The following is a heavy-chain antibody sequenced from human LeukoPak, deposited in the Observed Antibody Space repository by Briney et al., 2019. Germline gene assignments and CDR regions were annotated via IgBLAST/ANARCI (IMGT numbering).Heavy chain of an antibody. Sequence: SETLSLTCTVSDDSFSSHYWSWIRQPPGKGLEWIGYISYIGSTNYNPSLKSRVTISIDTSKNQFSLKLISVTAADTAVYYCARDLVTVTKGFDIWGQGAMVSVSS. D-gene: IGHD4-17*01. CDR2: ISYIGST. J-gene: IGHJ3*02. V-gene: IGHV4-59*11. CDR3: ARDLVTVTKGFDI. CDR1: DDSFSSHY.